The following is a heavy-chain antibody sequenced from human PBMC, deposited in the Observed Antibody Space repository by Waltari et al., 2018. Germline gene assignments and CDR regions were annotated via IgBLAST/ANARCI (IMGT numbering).Heavy chain of an antibody. CDR3: ARLRGYSYGSPATGYFDL. V-gene: IGHV4-38-2*01. CDR1: GYSISSGYY. D-gene: IGHD5-18*01. J-gene: IGHJ2*01. CDR2: IYHSGTT. Sequence: QVQLQESGPGLVKPSETLSLTCAVSGYSISSGYYWGWIRQPPGKGLEWIGSIYHSGTTYYNPSLKSRVTISVDTSKNQFSLKLGSVTAADTAVYYCARLRGYSYGSPATGYFDLWGRGTLVTVSS.